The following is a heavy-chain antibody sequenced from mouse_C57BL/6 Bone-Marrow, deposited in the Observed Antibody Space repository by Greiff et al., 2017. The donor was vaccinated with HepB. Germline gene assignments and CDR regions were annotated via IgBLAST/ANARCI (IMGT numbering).Heavy chain of an antibody. V-gene: IGHV1-55*01. D-gene: IGHD2-3*01. CDR1: GYTFTSYW. J-gene: IGHJ3*01. CDR3: ARRWLGFAY. Sequence: QVHVKQPGAELVKPGASVKMSCKASGYTFTSYWITWVKQRPGQGLEWIGDIYPGSGSTNYNEKFKSKATLTVDTSSSTAYMQLSSLTSEDSAVYYCARRWLGFAYWGQGTLVTVSA. CDR2: IYPGSGST.